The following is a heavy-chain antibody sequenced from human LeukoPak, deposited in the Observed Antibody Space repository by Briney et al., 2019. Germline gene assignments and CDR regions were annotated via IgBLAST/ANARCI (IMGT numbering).Heavy chain of an antibody. CDR1: GYTFASYG. D-gene: IGHD3-22*01. J-gene: IGHJ3*02. CDR3: TKAYDSSGYYDAFDI. CDR2: ISAYNGNT. Sequence: ASVKVSCKASGYTFASYGISWVRQAPGQGLEWMGWISAYNGNTNYAQKFQGRVTITADKSTSTAYMELSSLRSEDTAVYYCTKAYDSSGYYDAFDIWGQGTMVTVSS. V-gene: IGHV1-18*01.